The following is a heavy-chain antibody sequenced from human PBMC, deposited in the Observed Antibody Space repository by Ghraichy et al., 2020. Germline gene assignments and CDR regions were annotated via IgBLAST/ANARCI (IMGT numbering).Heavy chain of an antibody. CDR3: ASEGTVGAYDY. CDR2: ICYSGST. D-gene: IGHD1-26*01. Sequence: SETLSLTCTVSGGSISSYYWSWIRQPPGKGLEWIGYICYSGSTNYNPSLKSRVTISVDTSKNQFSLKLSSVTAADTAVYYCASEGTVGAYDYWGQGTLVTVSS. V-gene: IGHV4-59*01. CDR1: GGSISSYY. J-gene: IGHJ4*02.